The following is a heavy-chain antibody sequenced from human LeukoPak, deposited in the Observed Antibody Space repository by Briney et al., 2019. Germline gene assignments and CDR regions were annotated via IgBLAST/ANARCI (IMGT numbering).Heavy chain of an antibody. D-gene: IGHD6-13*01. V-gene: IGHV3-66*01. J-gene: IGHJ4*02. CDR2: IYSGGST. CDR3: AREGYSSSWSPFDY. CDR1: GFTVSSSY. Sequence: GGSLRLSCAASGFTVSSSYMSWVRQAPGKGLEWVSVIYSGGSTYYADSVKGRFTISRDNSKNTLFLQMNSLRAEDTAVYYCAREGYSSSWSPFDYWGQGTLVTVSS.